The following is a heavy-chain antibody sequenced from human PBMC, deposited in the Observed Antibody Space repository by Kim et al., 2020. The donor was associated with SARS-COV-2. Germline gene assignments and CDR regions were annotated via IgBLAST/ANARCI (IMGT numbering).Heavy chain of an antibody. D-gene: IGHD3-10*01. Sequence: YADSVKGRFTISRDNSKNTLYLQMNSLRAEDTAVYYCAKEDSMVRATSSYWGQGTLVTVSS. CDR3: AKEDSMVRATSSY. V-gene: IGHV3-23*01. J-gene: IGHJ4*02.